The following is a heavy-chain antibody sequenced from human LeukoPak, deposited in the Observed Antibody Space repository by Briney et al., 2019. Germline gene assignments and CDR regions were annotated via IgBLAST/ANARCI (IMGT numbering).Heavy chain of an antibody. D-gene: IGHD3-22*01. J-gene: IGHJ6*02. CDR2: IWYDGSNK. V-gene: IGHV3-33*06. Sequence: PGGSLKLSCAASGFTFSSYGMHWVRQAPGKGLEWVAVIWYDGSNKLYADSVKGRFTISRDNSKNTLFLQMNSLRAEDTAVYYCAKGKWLSQNYYYGLDVWGQGTTVTVSS. CDR3: AKGKWLSQNYYYGLDV. CDR1: GFTFSSYG.